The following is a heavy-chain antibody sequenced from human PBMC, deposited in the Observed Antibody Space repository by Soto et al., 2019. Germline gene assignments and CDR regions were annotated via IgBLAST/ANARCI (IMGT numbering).Heavy chain of an antibody. D-gene: IGHD3-16*02. J-gene: IGHJ3*02. Sequence: PGGSLRLSCAASGFTFSSYAMSWVRQAPGKGLEWVSAISGSGGSTYYADSVKGRFTISRDNSKNTPYLQMNSLRAEDTAVYYWAKVYPPHDYIWGSYRPLGAFDIWGQGTMVTVSS. CDR2: ISGSGGST. CDR1: GFTFSSYA. CDR3: AKVYPPHDYIWGSYRPLGAFDI. V-gene: IGHV3-23*01.